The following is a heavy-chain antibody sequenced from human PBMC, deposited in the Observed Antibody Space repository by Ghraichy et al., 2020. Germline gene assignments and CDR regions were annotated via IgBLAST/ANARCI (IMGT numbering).Heavy chain of an antibody. D-gene: IGHD6-13*01. Sequence: SVKVSCKASGGTFSSYAISWVRQAPGQGLEWMGGIIPIFGTANYAQKFQGRVTITADESTSTAYMELSSLRSEDTAVYYCARIIPGIAAADLYYYYYGMDVWGQGTTVTVSS. CDR2: IIPIFGTA. V-gene: IGHV1-69*13. CDR1: GGTFSSYA. CDR3: ARIIPGIAAADLYYYYYGMDV. J-gene: IGHJ6*02.